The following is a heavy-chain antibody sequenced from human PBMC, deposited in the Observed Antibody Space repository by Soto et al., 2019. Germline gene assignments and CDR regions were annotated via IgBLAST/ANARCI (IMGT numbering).Heavy chain of an antibody. D-gene: IGHD2-15*01. Sequence: SETMSLTCTVSGGSISSSSYYWGWIRQPPGKGMERIGSIFYSGSTYYNPSLKSRVTISVVTFKNQFSLKLSSVTVADTAVYYCARHLTYCSAGSCYSDFPYYGMDVWGQGTTVT. J-gene: IGHJ6*02. CDR1: GGSISSSSYY. V-gene: IGHV4-39*01. CDR2: IFYSGST. CDR3: ARHLTYCSAGSCYSDFPYYGMDV.